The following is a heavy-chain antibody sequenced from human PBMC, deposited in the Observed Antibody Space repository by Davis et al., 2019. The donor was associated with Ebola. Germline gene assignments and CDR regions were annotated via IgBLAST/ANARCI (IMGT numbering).Heavy chain of an antibody. Sequence: ASVKVSCKASGYTFTSYYMHWVRQAPGQGLEWMGIINPSGGSTSYAQKFQGRVTMTRDTSTSTVYMELSSLRSEDTAVYYCAKDRADVVVVAANMDVWGQGTTVTVSS. D-gene: IGHD2-15*01. V-gene: IGHV1-46*01. CDR3: AKDRADVVVVAANMDV. J-gene: IGHJ6*02. CDR1: GYTFTSYY. CDR2: INPSGGST.